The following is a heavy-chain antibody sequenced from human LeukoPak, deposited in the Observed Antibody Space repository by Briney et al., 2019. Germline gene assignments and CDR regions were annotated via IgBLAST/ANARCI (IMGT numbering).Heavy chain of an antibody. CDR2: IYYSGST. J-gene: IGHJ6*03. D-gene: IGHD2-2*01. CDR1: GGSISSYY. V-gene: IGHV4-59*01. Sequence: SETLSLTCTVSGGSISSYYWSWIRQPPGKRLEWIGYIYYSGSTNYNPSLKSRVTISVDTSKNQFSLKLSSVTAADTAVYYCARENRYCSSTSCSYYYYMDVWGKGTTVTVSS. CDR3: ARENRYCSSTSCSYYYYMDV.